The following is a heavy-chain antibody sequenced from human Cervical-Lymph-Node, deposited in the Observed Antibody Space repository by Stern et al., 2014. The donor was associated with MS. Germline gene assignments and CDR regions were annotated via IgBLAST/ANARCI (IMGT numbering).Heavy chain of an antibody. V-gene: IGHV1-18*01. D-gene: IGHD6-6*01. J-gene: IGHJ4*02. Sequence: QVQLVQSGVEVKKPGASVTVSCTASGYNFTNYGITWVRQAPGQGLEWMGWISTYNGTPTYAQKFQGRVTMTTDTATNTAYLELRSLTQDDTAVFYCAREAAARSFDFWGQGTLVTVSS. CDR3: AREAAARSFDF. CDR2: ISTYNGTP. CDR1: GYNFTNYG.